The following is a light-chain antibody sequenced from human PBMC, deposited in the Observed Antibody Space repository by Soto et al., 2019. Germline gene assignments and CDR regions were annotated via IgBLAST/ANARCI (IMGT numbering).Light chain of an antibody. Sequence: EIVLTQCPGTLSLSPGEGATLSCSASQSISGNYLAWYQQKPGQAPRLLIYGASNRATGIPERFSGSGSGTDFTLTISRLEPQDSAIYYCQQYVISVTFGQGTRLEIK. CDR1: QSISGNY. V-gene: IGKV3-20*01. CDR3: QQYVISVT. CDR2: GAS. J-gene: IGKJ5*01.